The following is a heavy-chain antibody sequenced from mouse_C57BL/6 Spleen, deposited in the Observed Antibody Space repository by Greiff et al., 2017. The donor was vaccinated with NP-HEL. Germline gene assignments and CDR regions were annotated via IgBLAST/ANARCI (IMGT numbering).Heavy chain of an antibody. D-gene: IGHD2-5*01. CDR3: ATPYSTYAMDY. Sequence: QVQLQQSGAELVRPGTSVKVSCKASGYAFTNYLIEWVKQRPGQGLEWIGVINPGSGGTNYNEKFKGKATLTADKSSSTAYMQLSSLTSEDSAVYFCATPYSTYAMDYWGQGTSVTVSS. J-gene: IGHJ4*01. V-gene: IGHV1-54*01. CDR2: INPGSGGT. CDR1: GYAFTNYL.